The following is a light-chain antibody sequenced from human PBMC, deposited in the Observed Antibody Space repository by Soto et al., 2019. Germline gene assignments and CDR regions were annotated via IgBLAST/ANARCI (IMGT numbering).Light chain of an antibody. V-gene: IGKV3-20*01. CDR1: RSFASSY. CDR2: AAS. Sequence: EIVLTQSPVTLSLSPGERATLSCRASRSFASSYLGWYQQKPGQAPRLLIYAASTRATGIPDRFSGSGSATDFTLTTSRLEPEDSAVYYCQHYDSSPPYTFGQGTRLEIK. J-gene: IGKJ5*01. CDR3: QHYDSSPPYT.